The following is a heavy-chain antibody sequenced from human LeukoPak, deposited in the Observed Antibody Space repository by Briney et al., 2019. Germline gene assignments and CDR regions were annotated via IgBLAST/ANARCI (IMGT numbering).Heavy chain of an antibody. V-gene: IGHV1-2*02. CDR3: ARDLGASSWYDEFYFDY. D-gene: IGHD6-13*01. CDR2: INPNGGGA. CDR1: GYSFTGYY. Sequence: GASVKVSCKASGYSFTGYYLHWVRQAPGQGLERMGWINPNGGGAKYAQTFQGRVTMTRDTSISTAYMELSRLRSDDTAVYFCARDLGASSWYDEFYFDYWGQGTLVTVSS. J-gene: IGHJ4*02.